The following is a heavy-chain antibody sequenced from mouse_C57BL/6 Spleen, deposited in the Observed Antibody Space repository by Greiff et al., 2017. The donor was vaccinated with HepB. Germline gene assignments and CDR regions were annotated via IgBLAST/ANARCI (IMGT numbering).Heavy chain of an antibody. J-gene: IGHJ2*01. CDR1: GYTFTSYW. Sequence: QVQLQHPGAELVKPGASVKVSCKASGYTFTSYWMHWVTQRPGQGLEWIGRIHPSDSDTNYNQKFKGKATLTVDKSSSTAYMQLSSLTSEDSAVYYCASRGVTTGDDFDYWGQGTTLTVSS. CDR3: ASRGVTTGDDFDY. CDR2: IHPSDSDT. V-gene: IGHV1-74*01. D-gene: IGHD2-2*01.